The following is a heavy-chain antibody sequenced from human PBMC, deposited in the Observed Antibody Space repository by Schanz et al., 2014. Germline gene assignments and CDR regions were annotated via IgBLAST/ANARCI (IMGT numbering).Heavy chain of an antibody. D-gene: IGHD2-15*01. J-gene: IGHJ4*02. CDR3: ARAGYCRDSGCYSLGIEY. CDR2: IGGSDGNA. CDR1: GYTFTRSG. V-gene: IGHV1-18*01. Sequence: QVQLVQSGGEVKTPGASVKVSCKASGYTFTRSGISWVRQAPGQGLEWMGWIGGSDGNANFAQKFQGRVSMTTEKAASTAYMELRSLRSDATAVYYCARAGYCRDSGCYSLGIEYWGQGTLVTVSS.